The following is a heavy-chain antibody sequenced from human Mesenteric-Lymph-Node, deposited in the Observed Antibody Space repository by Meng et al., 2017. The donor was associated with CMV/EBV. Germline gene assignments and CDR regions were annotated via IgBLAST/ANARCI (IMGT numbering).Heavy chain of an antibody. CDR3: AKRIAASGTTLGY. V-gene: IGHV1-69*05. D-gene: IGHD6-13*01. CDR1: GGTFSSYA. Sequence: SVKVSCKASGGTFSSYAISWVRQAPGQGLEWMGGIIPIFGTANYAQKFQGRVTLTRNTSISTAYMELSSLRSEDTAVYYCAKRIAASGTTLGYWGQGTLVTVSS. CDR2: IIPIFGTA. J-gene: IGHJ4*02.